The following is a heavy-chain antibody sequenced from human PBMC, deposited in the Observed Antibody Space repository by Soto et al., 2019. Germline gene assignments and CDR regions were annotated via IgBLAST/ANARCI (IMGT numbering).Heavy chain of an antibody. Sequence: KTSETLSLTCTVSGGSISSSSYYWGWIRQPPGKGLEWIGSIYYSGSTYYNPSLKSRVTISVDTSKNQFSLKLSSVTAADTAVYYCARTVEVHFWSGLRGYGMDVWGQGTTVTVSS. CDR2: IYYSGST. CDR3: ARTVEVHFWSGLRGYGMDV. CDR1: GGSISSSSYY. D-gene: IGHD3-3*02. J-gene: IGHJ6*02. V-gene: IGHV4-39*01.